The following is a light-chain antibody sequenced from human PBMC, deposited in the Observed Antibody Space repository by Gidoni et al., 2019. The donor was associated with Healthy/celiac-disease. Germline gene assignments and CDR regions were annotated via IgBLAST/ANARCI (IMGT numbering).Light chain of an antibody. J-gene: IGLJ2*01. Sequence: QSVLTQPPSGSGAPVQRVTISCTGSSSNIGAGYDVPWYQQLPGTAPKLLIYGNSNRPSGVPDRFSGSKSGTSASLAITGLQAEDEADYYCQSYDSSLSVVFGGGTKLTVL. V-gene: IGLV1-40*01. CDR3: QSYDSSLSVV. CDR2: GNS. CDR1: SSNIGAGYD.